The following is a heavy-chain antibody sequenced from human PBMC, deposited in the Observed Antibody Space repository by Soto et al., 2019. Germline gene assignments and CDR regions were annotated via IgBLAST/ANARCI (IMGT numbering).Heavy chain of an antibody. J-gene: IGHJ3*02. Sequence: SLTCTVSGGSISSYYWSWIRQPPGKGLEWIGYSYYSGSTNYNPSLKSRVTISVDTSKNQFSLKLSPVTAADTAVYYCAVRGHGAAFDIWGQGTMVTVSS. CDR1: GGSISSYY. D-gene: IGHD5-12*01. CDR3: AVRGHGAAFDI. V-gene: IGHV4-59*01. CDR2: SYYSGST.